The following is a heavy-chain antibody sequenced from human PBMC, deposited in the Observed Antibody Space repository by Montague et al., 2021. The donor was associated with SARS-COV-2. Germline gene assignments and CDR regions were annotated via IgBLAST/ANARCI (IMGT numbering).Heavy chain of an antibody. CDR3: ARLGDGVVPSPILGVGPYYSYYYMDV. V-gene: IGHV4-34*01. Sequence: SETLSLTFAVHGGSFSTYSWNCIRQPPVKGLYWIGEIHHGGSTNYNPSLKSRVTISADTSKNQFSLKLTSVAAADTAVYYCARLGDGVVPSPILGVGPYYSYYYMDVWGKGTTVTVSS. CDR2: IHHGGST. CDR1: GGSFSTYS. J-gene: IGHJ6*03. D-gene: IGHD3-10*01.